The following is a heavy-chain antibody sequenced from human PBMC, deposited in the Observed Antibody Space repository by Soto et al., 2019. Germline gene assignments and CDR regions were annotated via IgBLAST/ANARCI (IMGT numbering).Heavy chain of an antibody. V-gene: IGHV1-2*04. CDR1: GDSFNDYY. J-gene: IGHJ6*03. CDR2: INPNGGVT. D-gene: IGHD5-12*01. CDR3: ARESGGATATLDYYYFYMDV. Sequence: QVQLVQSGAEVRKPGASVTVSCRSSGDSFNDYYIHWVRQAPGQGFEWMGWINPNGGVTKYAQKFQGWVSMTRDTSIRTGYMKLSRLRSDDTAVYYCARESGGATATLDYYYFYMDVWGTGTTVTVSS.